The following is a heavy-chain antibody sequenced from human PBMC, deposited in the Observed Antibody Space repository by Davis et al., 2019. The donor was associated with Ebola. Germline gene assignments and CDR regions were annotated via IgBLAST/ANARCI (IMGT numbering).Heavy chain of an antibody. CDR1: GYPFIANG. V-gene: IGHV1-18*01. J-gene: IGHJ5*02. Sequence: ASVKVSCKASGYPFIANGFSWVRQAPGQGLEWMGWISAYNGNTNYAQKLQGRVTMTTDTSTSTAYMELRSLRSDDTAVYYCARDMGMVQEANWFDPWGQGTLVTVSS. CDR2: ISAYNGNT. D-gene: IGHD3-10*01. CDR3: ARDMGMVQEANWFDP.